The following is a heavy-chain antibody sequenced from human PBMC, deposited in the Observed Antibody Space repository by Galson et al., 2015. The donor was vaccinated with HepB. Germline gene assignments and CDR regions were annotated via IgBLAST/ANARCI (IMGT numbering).Heavy chain of an antibody. J-gene: IGHJ6*02. V-gene: IGHV1-69*02. CDR3: ARFLYYDIPGGLHYYYYGMDV. Sequence: SVKVSCKASEGTFSSYTISWVRQAPGQGLEWLGRFIPTLGKANYAQKFQARVPTTADKSTSTAYMELSSLRSEDTAVYYCARFLYYDIPGGLHYYYYGMDVWGQGTTVTVSS. CDR2: FIPTLGKA. D-gene: IGHD3-9*01. CDR1: EGTFSSYT.